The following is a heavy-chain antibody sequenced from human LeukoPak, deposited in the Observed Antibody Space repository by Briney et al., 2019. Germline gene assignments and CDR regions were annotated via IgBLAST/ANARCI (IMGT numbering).Heavy chain of an antibody. D-gene: IGHD6-19*01. CDR3: ARDGSRSSYSSGWYAGAFDI. V-gene: IGHV3-11*04. CDR2: ISSGGSTI. J-gene: IGHJ3*02. Sequence: GGSLRLSCAASGFTFSDYYMSWIRQAPGKGLEWVSYISSGGSTIYYADSVKGRFTISRDNAKNSLYLQMNSLRAEDTAVYYCARDGSRSSYSSGWYAGAFDIWGQGTMVTVSS. CDR1: GFTFSDYY.